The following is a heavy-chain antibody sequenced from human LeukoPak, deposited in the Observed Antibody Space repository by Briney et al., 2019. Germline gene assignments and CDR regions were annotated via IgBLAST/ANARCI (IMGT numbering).Heavy chain of an antibody. D-gene: IGHD3-22*01. CDR3: ARGRRGGHYYVSSGYYYDY. Sequence: KPSQTLSLTCTVSGGSISSGDYYWSWIRQPPGKGLEWIGYIYYSGSTYYNPSLKSRVTISVDTSKNQFSLKLSSVTAADTAVYYCARGRRGGHYYVSSGYYYDYWGQGTLVTVSS. J-gene: IGHJ4*02. CDR2: IYYSGST. CDR1: GGSISSGDYY. V-gene: IGHV4-30-4*08.